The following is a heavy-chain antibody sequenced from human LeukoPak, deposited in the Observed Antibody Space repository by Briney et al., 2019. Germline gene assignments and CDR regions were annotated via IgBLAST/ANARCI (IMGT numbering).Heavy chain of an antibody. Sequence: PGRSLRLSCAASGFTFSSYAMHWVRQAPGKGLEWVAVISYDGSNRYYADSVKGRFTISRDNSKNTLYLQMNSLRAEDTAVYYCARGRTKEYCTNGVCYCGFDYWGQGTLVTVSS. CDR2: ISYDGSNR. V-gene: IGHV3-30*04. D-gene: IGHD2-8*01. CDR1: GFTFSSYA. J-gene: IGHJ4*02. CDR3: ARGRTKEYCTNGVCYCGFDY.